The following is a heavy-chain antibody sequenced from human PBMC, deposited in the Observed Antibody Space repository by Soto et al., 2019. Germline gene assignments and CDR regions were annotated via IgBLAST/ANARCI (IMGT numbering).Heavy chain of an antibody. CDR3: AQWAGAFDY. Sequence: QVQLVESGGGVVQPGRSLRLSCAASGFTFSSYARHWVRQAPGKGLEWVAVISYDGSNKYYADSVKGRFTISRDNSKNTLYLQMISLRAEDTAVYYCAQWAGAFDYWGQGTLVTVSS. CDR1: GFTFSSYA. V-gene: IGHV3-30-3*01. CDR2: ISYDGSNK. J-gene: IGHJ4*02. D-gene: IGHD1-26*01.